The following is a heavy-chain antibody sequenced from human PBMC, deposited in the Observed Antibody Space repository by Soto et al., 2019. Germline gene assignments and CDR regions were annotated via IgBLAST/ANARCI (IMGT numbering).Heavy chain of an antibody. J-gene: IGHJ3*02. D-gene: IGHD1-26*01. CDR1: GGTFSSYA. Sequence: QVQLVQSGAEVKKPGSSVKVSCKASGGTFSSYAISWVRQAPGQGLEWMGGIIPIFGTANYAQKFQGRVTIXAXGSTSTAYRELSSLRSEETAVYYCARPVGATDAFDIWGQGTMVTVSS. CDR2: IIPIFGTA. V-gene: IGHV1-69*12. CDR3: ARPVGATDAFDI.